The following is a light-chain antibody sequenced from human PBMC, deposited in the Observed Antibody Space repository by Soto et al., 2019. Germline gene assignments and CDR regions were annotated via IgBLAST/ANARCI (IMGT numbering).Light chain of an antibody. CDR3: SSYASSSTHV. J-gene: IGLJ1*01. Sequence: QPVLTQPPSVSGAPGQRITISCTGNNSNIGAESGVQWYQQFPGIAPKLLIYFNTHRPSGVPDRFSGSKSATSASLAITGLQAEDEADYYCSSYASSSTHVFGTGTKLTVL. CDR2: FNT. V-gene: IGLV1-40*01. CDR1: NSNIGAESG.